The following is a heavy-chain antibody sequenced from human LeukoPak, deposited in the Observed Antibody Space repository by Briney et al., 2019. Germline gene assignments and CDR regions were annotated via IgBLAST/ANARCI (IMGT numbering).Heavy chain of an antibody. Sequence: PSETLSLTCTVSGGPISSSSYSWGWIRQPPGKGLEWIGSIYYSGSTYYNPSLKSRVTKSVDTSKNQFSLKLSSVTAADTAVYYCARHAGSGWYGVDYWGQGTLVTVSS. D-gene: IGHD6-19*01. V-gene: IGHV4-39*01. CDR2: IYYSGST. CDR1: GGPISSSSYS. J-gene: IGHJ4*02. CDR3: ARHAGSGWYGVDY.